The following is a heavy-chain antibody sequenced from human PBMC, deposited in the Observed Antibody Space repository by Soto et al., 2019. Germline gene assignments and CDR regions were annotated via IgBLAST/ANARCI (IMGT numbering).Heavy chain of an antibody. V-gene: IGHV4-59*01. Sequence: QVQLQESGPGLVKPSETLSLTCTVSGASISSYYWSWIRQPPGKGLEWIGYVYYSGSTNYNPSLKSRVTISVDTSKIQFSRKLSSVTAADTAMYYCASDTTPSLWGQGTLVTVSS. J-gene: IGHJ4*02. CDR3: ASDTTPSL. CDR1: GASISSYY. CDR2: VYYSGST. D-gene: IGHD1-1*01.